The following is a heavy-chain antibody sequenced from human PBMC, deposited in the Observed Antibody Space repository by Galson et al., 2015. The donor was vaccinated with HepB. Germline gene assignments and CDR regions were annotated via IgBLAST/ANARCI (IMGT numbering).Heavy chain of an antibody. CDR3: AKDWTDSSSSYFDY. D-gene: IGHD6-6*01. CDR2: ISGSGGST. J-gene: IGHJ4*02. CDR1: GFTFSSYA. Sequence: SLRLSCAASGFTFSSYAMSWVRQAPGKGLEWVSAISGSGGSTYYADSVKGRFTISRDNSKNTLYLQMNSLRAEDKAVYYCAKDWTDSSSSYFDYWGQGTLVTVSS. V-gene: IGHV3-23*01.